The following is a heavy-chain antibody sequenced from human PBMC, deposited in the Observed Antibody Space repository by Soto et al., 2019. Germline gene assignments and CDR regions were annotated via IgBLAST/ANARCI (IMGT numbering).Heavy chain of an antibody. D-gene: IGHD3-9*01. CDR1: GYTFTIYG. CDR3: LRNKDVSRFSFGSDP. J-gene: IGHJ5*02. Sequence: QVQLVQSGAEVKKPGASVKVSCKASGYTFTIYGISWVRQAPGQGLEWMGWISAYNGNTNYAQKHQGRVTMTTDTSAGTAHMERRSLRTDATVVYCCLRNKDVSRFSFGSDPWGQRTLVTVAS. V-gene: IGHV1-18*01. CDR2: ISAYNGNT.